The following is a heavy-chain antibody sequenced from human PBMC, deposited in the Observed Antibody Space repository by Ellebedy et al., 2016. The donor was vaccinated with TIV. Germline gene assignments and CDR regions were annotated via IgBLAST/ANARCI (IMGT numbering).Heavy chain of an antibody. J-gene: IGHJ3*02. CDR1: GFTGSDHY. D-gene: IGHD4-17*01. CDR2: ISWNSGKI. Sequence: PGGSLRLSCAASGFTGSDHYMHWVRQAPGKGLEWVSGISWNSGKIGYADSVKGRFTIYRDNAKNSLYLQMKSLRPEDTAVYYCAKDLGDYGVASGAFDMWGQGTMVTVSA. CDR3: AKDLGDYGVASGAFDM. V-gene: IGHV3-9*01.